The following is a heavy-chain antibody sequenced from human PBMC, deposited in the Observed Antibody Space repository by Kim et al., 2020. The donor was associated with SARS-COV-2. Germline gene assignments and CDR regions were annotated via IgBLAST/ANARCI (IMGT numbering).Heavy chain of an antibody. CDR2: FDPEDGET. V-gene: IGHV1-24*01. Sequence: ASVKVSCKVSGYTLTELSMHWVRQAPGKGLEWMGGFDPEDGETIYAQKFQGRVTMTEDTSTDTAYMELSSLRSEDTAVYYCATFQVATRNYYYYGMDVWGQGTTVTVSS. CDR1: GYTLTELS. D-gene: IGHD5-12*01. J-gene: IGHJ6*02. CDR3: ATFQVATRNYYYYGMDV.